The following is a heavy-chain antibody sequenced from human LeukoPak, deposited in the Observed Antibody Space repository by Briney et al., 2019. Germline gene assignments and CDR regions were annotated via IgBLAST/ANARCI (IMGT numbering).Heavy chain of an antibody. CDR3: ASGRGYSRYQINVFDY. CDR1: GYTFTGYY. V-gene: IGHV1-2*02. J-gene: IGHJ4*02. Sequence: ASVKVSCKASGYTFTGYYMHWVRQAPGQGLEWMGWINPNSGGTNYAQSFQGRVTMTRDTSISTAYMELSRLRSDDTAVYYCASGRGYSRYQINVFDYWGQGTLVTVSS. CDR2: INPNSGGT. D-gene: IGHD5-12*01.